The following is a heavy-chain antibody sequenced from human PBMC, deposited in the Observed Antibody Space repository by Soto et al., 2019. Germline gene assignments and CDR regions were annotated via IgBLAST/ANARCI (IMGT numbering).Heavy chain of an antibody. CDR2: IIPIFDTA. Sequence: SVKVSCKASGGTFSSYAISWVRQAPGQGLEWMGGIIPIFDTANYAQKFQGRVTITADESTSTAYMELSSLRSEDTAVYYCARVKPLTLYYYYGMDVWGQGTTVTVSS. CDR1: GGTFSSYA. J-gene: IGHJ6*02. V-gene: IGHV1-69*13. D-gene: IGHD3-9*01. CDR3: ARVKPLTLYYYYGMDV.